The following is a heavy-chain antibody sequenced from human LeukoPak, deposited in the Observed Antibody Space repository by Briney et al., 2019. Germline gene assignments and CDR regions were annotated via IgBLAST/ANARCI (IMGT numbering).Heavy chain of an antibody. V-gene: IGHV3-21*01. D-gene: IGHD6-19*01. J-gene: IGHJ4*02. CDR3: ARSGYSSGEYYFDY. CDR2: ISSSSSYI. Sequence: PGGSLRLSCAASGFTFSSYSMNWVRQAPGKGLEWVSSISSSSSYIYYADSVKGRFTISRDNAKNSLYLQMNSLRAEDTAVYYCARSGYSSGEYYFDYWGQGTLVTVSS. CDR1: GFTFSSYS.